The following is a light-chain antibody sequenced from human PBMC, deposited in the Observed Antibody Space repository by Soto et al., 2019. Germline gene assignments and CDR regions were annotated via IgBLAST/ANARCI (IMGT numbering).Light chain of an antibody. J-gene: IGKJ5*01. V-gene: IGKV3-15*01. CDR2: GAS. Sequence: ILLTQSPCTLALSPGERATLSCGASQSVSNNLLAWYQQKRGQAPRLLIYGASNRATGVPARFSGSGSGTEFTLTISSLQSEDFAVYYCQQYNNWPITFGQGTRLEIK. CDR3: QQYNNWPIT. CDR1: QSVSNN.